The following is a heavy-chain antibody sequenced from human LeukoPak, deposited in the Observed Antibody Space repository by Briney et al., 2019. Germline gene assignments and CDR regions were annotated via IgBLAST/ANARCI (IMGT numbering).Heavy chain of an antibody. J-gene: IGHJ4*02. CDR1: GGSFSGYY. V-gene: IGHV4-34*01. Sequence: SETLSLTCAVYGGSFSGYYWSWIRQPPGKGLEWIGEINHSGSTNYNPSLKSRVTISVDTSKNQFSLKLSSVTAADTAVYYCATRYSYGRGYFDYWGQGTPVTVSS. D-gene: IGHD5-18*01. CDR3: ATRYSYGRGYFDY. CDR2: INHSGST.